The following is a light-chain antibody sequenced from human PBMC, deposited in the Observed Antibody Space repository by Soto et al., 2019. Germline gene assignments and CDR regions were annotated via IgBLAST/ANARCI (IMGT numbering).Light chain of an antibody. Sequence: DIVMTQSPDSLVVSLGERATISCKSSQRILDTSNNENRLAWYQQRPGQPPKLLIYWASTRESGVPDRFSGAGSGTDFTLTISSLQAEDVAVYYCQQYFSLPFTFGPGSKVDLK. J-gene: IGKJ3*01. CDR2: WAS. CDR1: QRILDTSNNENR. V-gene: IGKV4-1*01. CDR3: QQYFSLPFT.